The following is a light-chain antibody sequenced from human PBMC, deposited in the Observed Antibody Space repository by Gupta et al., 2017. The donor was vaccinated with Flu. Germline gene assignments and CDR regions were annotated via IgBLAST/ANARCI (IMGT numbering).Light chain of an antibody. CDR2: LVS. CDR3: MQGAHWPWA. V-gene: IGKV2-30*01. J-gene: IGKJ1*01. Sequence: ISCRSSQSLVYSDGNTVLHWFQQRPGQSPRRLIYLVSHRDSGVPDRFSSSGSGTDFTLKISRVEAEDVGVYFCMQGAHWPWAFGQGTKVEIK. CDR1: QSLVYSDGNTV.